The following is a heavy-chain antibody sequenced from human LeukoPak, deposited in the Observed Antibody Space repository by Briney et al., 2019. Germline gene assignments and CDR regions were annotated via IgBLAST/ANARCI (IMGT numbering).Heavy chain of an antibody. CDR3: ARLPMAMGVFDY. CDR1: GGSINSSSSHY. D-gene: IGHD3-10*01. CDR2: IYYSGST. Sequence: SETLSLTCAVSGGSINSSSSHYWGWIRQPPGKGLEWIGSIYYSGSTYHNPSLKSRVTISVDTSKNQFSLKLSSVTAADTTVYYCARLPMAMGVFDYWGQGTLVTVSS. V-gene: IGHV4-39*01. J-gene: IGHJ4*02.